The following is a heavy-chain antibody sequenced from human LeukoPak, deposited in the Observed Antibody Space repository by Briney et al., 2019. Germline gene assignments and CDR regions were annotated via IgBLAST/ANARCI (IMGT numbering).Heavy chain of an antibody. CDR1: GFTFSNYA. D-gene: IGHD2/OR15-2a*01. V-gene: IGHV3-23*01. J-gene: IGHJ4*02. CDR2: ITGSGGGT. Sequence: GSLRLSCAASGFTFSNYAMTWVRQAPGKGLEWVSAITGSGGGTYYADSVKGRFTISRDNSKNTLYLQMNSLRAEDTAVYYCAKERAFGTWLGDYWGQGTLVTVSS. CDR3: AKERAFGTWLGDY.